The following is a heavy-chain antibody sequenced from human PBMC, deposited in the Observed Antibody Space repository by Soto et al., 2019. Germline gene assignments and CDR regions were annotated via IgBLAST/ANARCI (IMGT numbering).Heavy chain of an antibody. J-gene: IGHJ4*02. CDR2: ISGSGGTT. V-gene: IGHV3-23*01. CDR3: AKTPYDFWSSGQYLFDH. D-gene: IGHD3-3*01. CDR1: GFTFGSHA. Sequence: GGSLRLSCTVSGFTFGSHAMSWVRQAPGKGLECVSGISGSGGTTFYADSVKGRFTISRGNSKKTLYLQMNSLRAEDTAVYYCAKTPYDFWSSGQYLFDHWGQGTLVTVS.